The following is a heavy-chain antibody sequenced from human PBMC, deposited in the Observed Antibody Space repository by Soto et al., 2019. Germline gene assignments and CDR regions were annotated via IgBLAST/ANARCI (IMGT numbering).Heavy chain of an antibody. D-gene: IGHD3-22*01. CDR2: ISGNGGTT. V-gene: IGHV3-23*01. CDR3: AKDRITMIVVVITGSSRDAFDI. J-gene: IGHJ3*02. Sequence: GGSLRLSCAASGFRFSNYAMSWVRQAPGKGLEWVSAISGNGGTTYYAGSVRGRFTISRDNSKNTLYLQMNSLRDDDTALYYCAKDRITMIVVVITGSSRDAFDIWGQGTMVTVSS. CDR1: GFRFSNYA.